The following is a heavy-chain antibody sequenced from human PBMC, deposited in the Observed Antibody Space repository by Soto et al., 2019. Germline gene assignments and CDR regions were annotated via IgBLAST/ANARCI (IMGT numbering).Heavy chain of an antibody. CDR3: ARGEDLGELSPNYDY. Sequence: SETLSLTCTVSGGSISSGGYYWSWIRQHPGKGLEWIGYIYYSGSTYYNPSLKSRVTISVDTSKNQFSLKLSSVTAADTAVYYCARGEDLGELSPNYDYWGQGTLVTVSS. CDR2: IYYSGST. V-gene: IGHV4-31*03. D-gene: IGHD3-16*02. CDR1: GGSISSGGYY. J-gene: IGHJ4*02.